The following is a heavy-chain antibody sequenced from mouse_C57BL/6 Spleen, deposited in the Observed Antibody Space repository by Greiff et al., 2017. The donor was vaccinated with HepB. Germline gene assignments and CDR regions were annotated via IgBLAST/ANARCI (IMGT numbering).Heavy chain of an antibody. V-gene: IGHV1-53*01. J-gene: IGHJ4*01. CDR3: ARGLYGSSPFYAMDY. CDR1: GYTFTSYW. D-gene: IGHD1-1*01. Sequence: VQLQQPGPELVKPGASVKLSCKASGYTFTSYWMHWVKQRPGQGLEWIGNINPSNGGTNYNEKFKSKATLTVDKSSSTAYMQLSSLTSEDSAVYYCARGLYGSSPFYAMDYWGQGTSVTVSS. CDR2: INPSNGGT.